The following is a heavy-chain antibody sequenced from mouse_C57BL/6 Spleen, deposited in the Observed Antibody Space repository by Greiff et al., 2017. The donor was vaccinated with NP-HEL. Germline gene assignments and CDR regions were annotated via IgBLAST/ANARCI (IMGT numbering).Heavy chain of an antibody. J-gene: IGHJ3*01. V-gene: IGHV10-3*01. CDR3: VRAPYGSSYGGFAY. D-gene: IGHD1-1*01. CDR2: IRSKSSNYAT. CDR1: GFTFNTYA. Sequence: EVNLVESGGGLVQPKGSLKLSCAASGFTFNTYAMHWVRQAPGKGLEWVARIRSKSSNYATYYADSVKDRFTISRDDSQSMLYLQMNNLKTEDTAMYYGVRAPYGSSYGGFAYWGQGTLVTVSA.